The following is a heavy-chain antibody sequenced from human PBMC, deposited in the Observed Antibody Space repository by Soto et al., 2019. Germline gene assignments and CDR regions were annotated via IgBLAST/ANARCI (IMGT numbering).Heavy chain of an antibody. CDR2: IYYSGST. CDR1: GGSISSGGYY. J-gene: IGHJ5*02. V-gene: IGHV4-31*03. D-gene: IGHD6-6*01. CDR3: SRGSSSLVANWFDP. Sequence: SETLSLTCTVSGGSISSGGYYWSWIRQHPGKGLEWIGYIYYSGSTYYNPSLKSRVTISVDTSKNQFSLKPSSVTAADTAVYYCSRGSSSLVANWFDPWGQGTLVTVSS.